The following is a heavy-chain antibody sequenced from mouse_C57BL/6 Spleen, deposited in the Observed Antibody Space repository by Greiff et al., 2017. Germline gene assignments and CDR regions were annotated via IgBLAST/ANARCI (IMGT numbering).Heavy chain of an antibody. D-gene: IGHD2-2*01. CDR2: IDPETGGT. Sequence: VQLQESGAELVRPGASVTLSCKASGYTFTDYEMHWVKQTPVHGLEWIGAIDPETGGTAYNQKFKGKAILTADKSSSTAYMELRSLTSEDSAVYYCTRWGYERAAWVAYWGQGTLVTVSA. CDR3: TRWGYERAAWVAY. V-gene: IGHV1-15*01. J-gene: IGHJ3*01. CDR1: GYTFTDYE.